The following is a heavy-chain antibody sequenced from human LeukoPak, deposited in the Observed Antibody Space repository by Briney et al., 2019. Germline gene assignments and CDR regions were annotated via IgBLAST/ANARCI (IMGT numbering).Heavy chain of an antibody. D-gene: IGHD6-19*01. J-gene: IGHJ6*02. CDR3: ARLGGSSGPMGDYYGMDV. CDR2: IYYSGST. V-gene: IGHV4-61*05. CDR1: GGSISSSSYY. Sequence: PSETLSLTCTVSGGSISSSSYYWGWIRQPPGKGVEWIGYIYYSGSTNYNPSLKSRVTISVDTSKNQFSLKLSSVTAADTAVYYCARLGGSSGPMGDYYGMDVWGQGTTVTVSS.